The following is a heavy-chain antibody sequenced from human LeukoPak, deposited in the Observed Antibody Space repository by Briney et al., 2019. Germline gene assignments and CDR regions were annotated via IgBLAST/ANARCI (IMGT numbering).Heavy chain of an antibody. V-gene: IGHV3-30*02. Sequence: GGSLRLSCAASGFTFSSYGMHWVRQAPGKWLEWVAFIRYHGSNKYYADSVKGRFTISRDNSKNTLYLQMNSLRAEDTAVYYCAKDSVQTKALDYWGQGTLVTVSS. CDR1: GFTFSSYG. J-gene: IGHJ4*02. CDR2: IRYHGSNK. CDR3: AKDSVQTKALDY.